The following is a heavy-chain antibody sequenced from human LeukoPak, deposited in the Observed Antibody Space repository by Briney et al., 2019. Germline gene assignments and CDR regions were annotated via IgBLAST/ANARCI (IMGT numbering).Heavy chain of an antibody. CDR1: GFTFSSYA. CDR3: AREDDILTGPFDY. V-gene: IGHV3-30*04. J-gene: IGHJ4*02. CDR2: ISYDGSNK. D-gene: IGHD3-9*01. Sequence: GGSLRLSCAASGFTFSSYAMHWVRQAPGKGLEWVVVISYDGSNKYYADSVKGRFTISRDNSKNTLYLQMNSLRAEDTAVYYCAREDDILTGPFDYWGQGTLVTVSS.